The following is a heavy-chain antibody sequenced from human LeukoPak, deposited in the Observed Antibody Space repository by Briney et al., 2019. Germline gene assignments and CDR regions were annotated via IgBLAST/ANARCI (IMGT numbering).Heavy chain of an antibody. V-gene: IGHV3-13*04. Sequence: GGSLRLSCAASGFTFSTYDMHWVRQATGKGLEWVSTIGTAGDTYYLDSVKGRFTISRQNAKNSLYLQMNSLRAGDTAIYYCTREGAHDAFDIWGQGTMVRVSS. D-gene: IGHD4/OR15-4a*01. CDR3: TREGAHDAFDI. J-gene: IGHJ3*02. CDR1: GFTFSTYD. CDR2: IGTAGDT.